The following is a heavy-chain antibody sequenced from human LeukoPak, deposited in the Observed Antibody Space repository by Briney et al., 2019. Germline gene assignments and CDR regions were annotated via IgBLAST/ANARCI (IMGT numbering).Heavy chain of an antibody. J-gene: IGHJ5*02. V-gene: IGHV1-69-2*01. Sequence: GASVKISCKVSGYTFTDYYMHWVQQAPGKGLEWMGLVDPEDGETIYAEKFQGRVTITADESTSTAYMELSSLRSEDTAVYYCARGRGYCSGGSCYSRWFDPWGQGTLVTVSS. CDR3: ARGRGYCSGGSCYSRWFDP. D-gene: IGHD2-15*01. CDR1: GYTFTDYY. CDR2: VDPEDGET.